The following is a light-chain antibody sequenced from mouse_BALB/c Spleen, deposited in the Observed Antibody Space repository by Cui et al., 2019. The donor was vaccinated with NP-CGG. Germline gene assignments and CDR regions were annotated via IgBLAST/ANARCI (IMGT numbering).Light chain of an antibody. V-gene: IGLV1*01. CDR1: TGAVTTSNY. Sequence: QAVVTEEAARTTLPGETVTLTCRSSTGAVTTSNYANWVQEKPDHLFTGLIGSTNNRAPGVPARFSGSLIGDKAALTITGAQTEDEAIYFCALWYSNHWVFGGGTKLTVL. CDR2: STN. J-gene: IGLJ1*01. CDR3: ALWYSNHWV.